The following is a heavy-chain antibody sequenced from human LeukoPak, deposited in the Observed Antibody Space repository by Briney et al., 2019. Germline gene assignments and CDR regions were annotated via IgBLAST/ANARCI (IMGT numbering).Heavy chain of an antibody. CDR1: GYTFTSNY. V-gene: IGHV1-2*02. CDR2: INPNSGGT. CDR3: ARSENFDWSDFDY. D-gene: IGHD3-9*01. Sequence: ASVKVSCKAFGYTFTSNYMHWVRQAPGQGLEWMGWINPNSGGTNYAQKFQGRVTMTRDTSISTAYMELSRLRSDDTAVYYCARSENFDWSDFDYWGQGTLVTVSS. J-gene: IGHJ4*02.